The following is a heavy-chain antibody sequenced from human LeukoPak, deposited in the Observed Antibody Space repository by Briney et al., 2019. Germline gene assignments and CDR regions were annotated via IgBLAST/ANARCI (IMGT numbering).Heavy chain of an antibody. D-gene: IGHD1-14*01. CDR1: GASISSYY. CDR3: GKGGPEASAGLSWFDP. J-gene: IGHJ5*02. V-gene: IGHV4-59*01. CDR2: IYYRVST. Sequence: SETLSLTCTVSGASISSYYWSWIRQPPGKGLEWIGYIYYRVSTNYNPSLKSRVAISVDTSKNQFSLRLSSVTAADTAVYYCGKGGPEASAGLSWFDPWGQGTLVTVSS.